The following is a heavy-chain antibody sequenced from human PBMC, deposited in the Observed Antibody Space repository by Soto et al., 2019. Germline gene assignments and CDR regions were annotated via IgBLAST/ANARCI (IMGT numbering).Heavy chain of an antibody. J-gene: IGHJ4*02. CDR2: ISNDGNHK. CDR1: GFTFRIYA. CDR3: ARDLILGYCTNNVCNIFDY. V-gene: IGHV3-30-3*01. D-gene: IGHD2-8*01. Sequence: QVQLVESGGGVVQPGRSLRLSCAVSGFTFRIYAMHWVRQAPGRGLEWVAFISNDGNHKYYADSVKGRFTISRDSSKNTLYLQMNSLSTEDTAVYYCARDLILGYCTNNVCNIFDYWGQGTPVTVSS.